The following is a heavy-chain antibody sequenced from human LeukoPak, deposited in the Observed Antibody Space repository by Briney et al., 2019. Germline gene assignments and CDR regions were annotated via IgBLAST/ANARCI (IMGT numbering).Heavy chain of an antibody. CDR2: IYYSGST. J-gene: IGHJ4*02. Sequence: SETLSLTCTVSGGSISSSSYYWGWIRQPPGKGLEWIGSIYYSGSTYYNPSLKSRVTISVDTSKNQFSLKLSSVTAADTAVYYCARGKSWELLPANYFDNWGLGTLVTVSS. CDR3: ARGKSWELLPANYFDN. D-gene: IGHD1-26*01. V-gene: IGHV4-39*01. CDR1: GGSISSSSYY.